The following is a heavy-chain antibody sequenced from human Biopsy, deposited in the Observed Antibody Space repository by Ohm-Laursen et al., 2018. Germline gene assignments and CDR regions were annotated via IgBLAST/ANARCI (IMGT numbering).Heavy chain of an antibody. CDR1: SYTFTDYN. D-gene: IGHD2-8*01. J-gene: IGHJ4*02. CDR3: ARDPLNGHKHFDS. V-gene: IGHV1-2*02. CDR2: INCKTGAT. Sequence: SVKVSCKASSYTFTDYNIHWMRQAPGQGLEWLGYINCKTGATNYAQKFQGTVTMTRDTSISTAYLALGSLRSADTAIYYCARDPLNGHKHFDSWGQGTLVTVSS.